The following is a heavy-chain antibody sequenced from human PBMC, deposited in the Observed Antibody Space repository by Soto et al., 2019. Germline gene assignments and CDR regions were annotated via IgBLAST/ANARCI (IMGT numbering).Heavy chain of an antibody. V-gene: IGHV4-34*01. CDR2: INHSGST. CDR3: ARGRKFGYCSGGSCPVRHWFDP. CDR1: GGPFSGYY. D-gene: IGHD2-15*01. J-gene: IGHJ5*02. Sequence: NPLETLSLTCAVYGGPFSGYYWSWIRQPPGKGLEWIGEINHSGSTNYNPSLKSRVTISVDTSKNQFSLKLSSVTAADTAVYYCARGRKFGYCSGGSCPVRHWFDPWGQGTLVTVSS.